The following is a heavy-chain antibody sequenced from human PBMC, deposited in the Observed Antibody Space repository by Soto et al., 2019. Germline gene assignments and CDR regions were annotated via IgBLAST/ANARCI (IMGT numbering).Heavy chain of an antibody. CDR3: ARADFAYYGMDV. CDR2: INHSGST. J-gene: IGHJ6*02. CDR1: GGSFRGYY. Sequence: SETRSLTDGVCGGSFRGYYWSWSRQPPGKGLEWIGEINHSGSTNYNPSLKSRVTISVDTSKNQFSLKLRSVTAADTAVYYCARADFAYYGMDVWGQGTTV. D-gene: IGHD2-21*02. V-gene: IGHV4-34*01.